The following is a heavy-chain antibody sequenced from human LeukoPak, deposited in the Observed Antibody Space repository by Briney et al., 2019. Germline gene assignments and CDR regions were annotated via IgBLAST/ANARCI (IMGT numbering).Heavy chain of an antibody. Sequence: PSETLSLTCAVYGGSFSGYYWSWIRQPPGKGLEWIGYIYYSGSTNYNPSLKSRVTISVDTSKNQFSLKLSSVTAADTAVYYCARGDYSSSWYQFDYWGQGTLVTVSS. D-gene: IGHD6-13*01. V-gene: IGHV4-59*01. J-gene: IGHJ4*02. CDR2: IYYSGST. CDR1: GGSFSGYY. CDR3: ARGDYSSSWYQFDY.